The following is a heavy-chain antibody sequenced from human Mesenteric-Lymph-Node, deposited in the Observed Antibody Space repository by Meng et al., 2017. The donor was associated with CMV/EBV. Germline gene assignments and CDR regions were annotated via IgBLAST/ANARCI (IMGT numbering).Heavy chain of an antibody. V-gene: IGHV3-23*01. Sequence: SCTVSGFSFCDYAMSWVRQTPGKGLEWISAISGSGGSTHYADSVEGRFTISRDNSKNTLYVQMNSLRAEDTAIYYCAKGPHAYYFDYWGQGTLVTVSS. CDR2: ISGSGGST. CDR1: GFSFCDYA. CDR3: AKGPHAYYFDY. J-gene: IGHJ4*02.